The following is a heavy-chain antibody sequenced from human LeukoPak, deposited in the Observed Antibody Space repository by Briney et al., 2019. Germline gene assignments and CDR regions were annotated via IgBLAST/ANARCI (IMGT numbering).Heavy chain of an antibody. J-gene: IGHJ4*02. CDR2: IRSKAYGGTT. Sequence: GGSLRLSCAASGFTFSDYYMNWLRQAPGKGLEWVGFIRSKAYGGTTEYAASVKGRFTISRDDSKSIAYLQMNSLKTEDTAVYYCTNSYGRDYWGQGTLVTVSS. V-gene: IGHV3-49*03. CDR1: GFTFSDYY. CDR3: TNSYGRDY. D-gene: IGHD5-18*01.